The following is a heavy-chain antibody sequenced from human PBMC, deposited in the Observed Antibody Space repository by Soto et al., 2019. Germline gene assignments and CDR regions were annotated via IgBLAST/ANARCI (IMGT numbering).Heavy chain of an antibody. CDR3: VRDEEWLVGNL. D-gene: IGHD6-19*01. V-gene: IGHV3-74*01. J-gene: IGHJ5*02. CDR2: ITSDGTT. Sequence: DVQLVESGGGLVQPGGSLTLSCAASGFTFRTYWMHWVRQAPGKGLVWVSRITSDGTTYYADSVKGRFTISRDNAKDILYLQMNDLRGEDTAVYYCVRDEEWLVGNLWGQGPLVTVSS. CDR1: GFTFRTYW.